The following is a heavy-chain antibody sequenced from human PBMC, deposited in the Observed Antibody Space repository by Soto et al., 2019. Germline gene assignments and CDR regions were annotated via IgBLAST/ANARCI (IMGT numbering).Heavy chain of an antibody. CDR2: ITWNSNII. CDR1: GFTFDDYA. V-gene: IGHV3-9*01. Sequence: EVQLVESGGGLVQPGRSLRLSCAASGFTFDDYAMHWVRQAPGKGLVWVSGITWNSNIIGYADSVKGRFTISRDNAKKSLYLQMNSLRPEDTALYYCAKANAHRTFDYWGQGTLVTVSS. CDR3: AKANAHRTFDY. J-gene: IGHJ4*02. D-gene: IGHD1-1*01.